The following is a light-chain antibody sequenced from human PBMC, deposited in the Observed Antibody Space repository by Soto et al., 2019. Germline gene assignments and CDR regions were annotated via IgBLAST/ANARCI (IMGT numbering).Light chain of an antibody. J-gene: IGLJ1*01. V-gene: IGLV2-14*02. Sequence: QSVLAQPASVSGSPGQSITISCTGTSSDIGTYNFVSWYQQHPGKAPKFIIYDDIKRPSGVSNRFSGSKSGNTASLTISGLQAEDEADYFCSSYSLSTAYLFGTGTKVTVL. CDR1: SSDIGTYNF. CDR2: DDI. CDR3: SSYSLSTAYL.